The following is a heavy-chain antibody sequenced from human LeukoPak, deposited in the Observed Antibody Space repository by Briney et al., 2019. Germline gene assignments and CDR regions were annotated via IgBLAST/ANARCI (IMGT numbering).Heavy chain of an antibody. Sequence: ASVKVSCKASGYTFTSYGISGARQAPGQGLEWMGWISAYNGNTNYAQKLQGRVTMTTDTSTSTAYMELRSLRSDDTAVYYCSFFKQKTAYDMTSAYSYGMDVWGKGTTVTVSS. CDR1: GYTFTSYG. J-gene: IGHJ6*04. CDR2: ISAYNGNT. V-gene: IGHV1-18*04. CDR3: SFFKQKTAYDMTSAYSYGMDV. D-gene: IGHD3-9*01.